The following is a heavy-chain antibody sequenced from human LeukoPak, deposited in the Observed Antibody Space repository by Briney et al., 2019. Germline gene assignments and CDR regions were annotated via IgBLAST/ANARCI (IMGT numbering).Heavy chain of an antibody. Sequence: PGGSLRLPCAASGFTFSSYGMHWVRQATGKGLEWVAFIRYDGSNKYYADSVKGRFTIYRDNSKNTLYLQMNSLRAEDTAVYYCAKLAGGATLNWFDPWGQGTLVTVSS. CDR1: GFTFSSYG. CDR3: AKLAGGATLNWFDP. CDR2: IRYDGSNK. J-gene: IGHJ5*02. V-gene: IGHV3-30*02. D-gene: IGHD1-26*01.